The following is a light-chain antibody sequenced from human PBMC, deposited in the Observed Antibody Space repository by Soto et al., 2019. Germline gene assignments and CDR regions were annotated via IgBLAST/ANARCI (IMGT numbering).Light chain of an antibody. V-gene: IGKV3-20*01. CDR3: QQYGSSPFT. CDR1: QSVSSSY. J-gene: IGKJ3*01. CDR2: GAS. Sequence: EIVLTQSPGTLSLSPGERATLSCRASQSVSSSYLAWYQQKPGQAPRLLIYGASSRATGIPDRFSGSGSGTDFNLTISRLEPEEFAVYYCQQYGSSPFTFGPGTKVYIK.